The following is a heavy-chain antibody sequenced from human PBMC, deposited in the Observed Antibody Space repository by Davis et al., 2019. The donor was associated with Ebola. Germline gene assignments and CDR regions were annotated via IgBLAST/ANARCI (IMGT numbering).Heavy chain of an antibody. CDR3: ARDRSSGYYGMDV. J-gene: IGHJ6*02. Sequence: PGGSLRLSCAASGFTVSSNYMSWVRQAPGKGLEWVSLIYSGGSAYYADSVKGRFTISRDNSKNTLYLQMNSLRAEDTAVYYCARDRSSGYYGMDVWGQGTTVTVSS. V-gene: IGHV3-53*01. CDR1: GFTVSSNY. CDR2: IYSGGSA. D-gene: IGHD5/OR15-5a*01.